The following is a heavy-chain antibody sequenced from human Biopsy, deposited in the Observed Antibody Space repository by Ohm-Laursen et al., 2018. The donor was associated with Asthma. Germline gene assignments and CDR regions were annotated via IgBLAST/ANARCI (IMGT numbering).Heavy chain of an antibody. CDR2: GGSYYDGGLK. CDR3: ARDVMEWYLPAFDF. V-gene: IGHV3-30-3*01. Sequence: SLRPSCAASGFTFRSYAMHWVRQAPGKGLEWVAVGGSYYDGGLKYYADSVNGRFTVSGDDSKNTLYLQINSLRPDDTAVYYCARDVMEWYLPAFDFWGQGTLVTVSS. D-gene: IGHD3-3*01. CDR1: GFTFRSYA. J-gene: IGHJ4*02.